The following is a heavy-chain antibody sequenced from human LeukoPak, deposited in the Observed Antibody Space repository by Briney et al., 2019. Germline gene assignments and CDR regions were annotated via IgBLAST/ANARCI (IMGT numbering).Heavy chain of an antibody. V-gene: IGHV4-4*07. D-gene: IGHD2-2*01. Sequence: SETLSLTCTVSGGSISSYYWSWIRQPAGKGLEWIGRIYTSGSTNYNPSLKSRVTMSVDTSKNQFSLKLSSVTAADTAVYYCARSPDCSSTSCPIGDAFGIWGQGTMVTVSS. CDR2: IYTSGST. CDR1: GGSISSYY. CDR3: ARSPDCSSTSCPIGDAFGI. J-gene: IGHJ3*02.